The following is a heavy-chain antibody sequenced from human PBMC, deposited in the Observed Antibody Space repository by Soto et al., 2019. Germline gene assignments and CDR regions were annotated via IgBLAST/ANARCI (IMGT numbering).Heavy chain of an antibody. J-gene: IGHJ4*02. CDR2: IVVGSGNT. V-gene: IGHV1-58*01. CDR1: GFTFTSSA. D-gene: IGHD5-12*01. CDR3: ARDPRRDGYQNDY. Sequence: ASVKVSCKASGFTFTSSAVQWVRQARGQRLEWIGWIVVGSGNTNYAQKFQERVTITRDMSTSTAYMELSSLRSEDTAVYYCARDPRRDGYQNDYWGQGTLVTVSS.